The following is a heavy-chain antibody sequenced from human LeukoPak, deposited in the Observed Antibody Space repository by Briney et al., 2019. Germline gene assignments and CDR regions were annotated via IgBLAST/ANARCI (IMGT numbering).Heavy chain of an antibody. CDR2: ISGSGGST. J-gene: IGHJ4*02. V-gene: IGHV3-23*01. CDR3: AKGGGGAYYFPYFFDY. Sequence: GGSLRLSCAASGFTFSSYAMSWVRQAPGKGLEWVSAISGSGGSTYYADSVQDRFTISRDNSKNTLYLQMNSLRAEDTAVYYCAKGGGGAYYFPYFFDYWGQGTLVTVSS. D-gene: IGHD2-21*01. CDR1: GFTFSSYA.